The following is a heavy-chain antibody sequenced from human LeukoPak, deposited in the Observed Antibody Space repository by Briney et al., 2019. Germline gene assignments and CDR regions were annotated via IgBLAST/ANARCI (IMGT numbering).Heavy chain of an antibody. CDR3: ARVRNGYSSGLDV. D-gene: IGHD2-15*01. Sequence: PGGSLRLSCAASKFTFGSFWMNWVRLVPGKGLLWVSRISPDGSDTEYADSVKGRFTVSRDNARNTLHLEMRSLSVQDSGLYYCARVRNGYSSGLDVWGPGTWVTVSS. J-gene: IGHJ6*02. V-gene: IGHV3-74*01. CDR2: ISPDGSDT. CDR1: KFTFGSFW.